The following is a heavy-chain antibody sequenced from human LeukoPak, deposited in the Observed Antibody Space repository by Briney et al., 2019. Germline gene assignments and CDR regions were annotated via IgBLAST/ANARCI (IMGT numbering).Heavy chain of an antibody. CDR2: IYYSGST. D-gene: IGHD3-22*01. CDR3: ARAFTYYYDSSGSPGAFDI. V-gene: IGHV4-59*01. CDR1: GGSISSYY. Sequence: SETLSLTCTVSGGSISSYYWSWIRQPPGKGLEWIGYIYYSGSTNYNPSLKSRVTISVDTSKNQFSLKLSSVTAADTAVYYCARAFTYYYDSSGSPGAFDIWGQGTMVTVSS. J-gene: IGHJ3*02.